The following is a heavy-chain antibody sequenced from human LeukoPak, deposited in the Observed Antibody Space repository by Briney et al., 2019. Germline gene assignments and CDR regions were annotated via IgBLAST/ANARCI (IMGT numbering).Heavy chain of an antibody. Sequence: ASVKVSCKASGYTFTGYHMHWVRQAPGQGLEWMGRINPNSGGTTYAQKFQGRVTMTREKSISTAYMELSRLRSDDTAVFYCARQRSCWSYDAFDIWGQGTLVTVSS. V-gene: IGHV1-2*06. CDR2: INPNSGGT. D-gene: IGHD6-19*01. CDR3: ARQRSCWSYDAFDI. CDR1: GYTFTGYH. J-gene: IGHJ3*02.